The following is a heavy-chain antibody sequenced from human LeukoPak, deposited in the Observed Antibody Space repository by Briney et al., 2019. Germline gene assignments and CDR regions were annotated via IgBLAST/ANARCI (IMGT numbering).Heavy chain of an antibody. CDR2: IIPIFGTA. Sequence: SVKVSCKASGGTVSSYAISWVRQAPGQGLEWMGGIIPIFGTANYAQKFQGRVTITADESTSTAYMELSSLRSEDTAVYYCARSRLAARPDYFDYWGQGTLVTVSS. CDR1: GGTVSSYA. D-gene: IGHD6-6*01. CDR3: ARSRLAARPDYFDY. J-gene: IGHJ4*02. V-gene: IGHV1-69*13.